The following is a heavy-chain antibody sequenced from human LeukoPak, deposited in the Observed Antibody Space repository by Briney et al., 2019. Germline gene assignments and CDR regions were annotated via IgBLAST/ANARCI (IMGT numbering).Heavy chain of an antibody. CDR2: IRKDGGDI. CDR3: ARDAFGDFSY. Sequence: GGSLRLSCVASGLSFGSCWMDWVRQAPGKGLEWVANIRKDGGDIHYVDSVKGRFTISRDNAKNSVYLQMHSLRAEDTAMYYCARDAFGDFSYWGQGILVTVSS. J-gene: IGHJ4*02. V-gene: IGHV3-7*01. CDR1: GLSFGSCW. D-gene: IGHD3-10*01.